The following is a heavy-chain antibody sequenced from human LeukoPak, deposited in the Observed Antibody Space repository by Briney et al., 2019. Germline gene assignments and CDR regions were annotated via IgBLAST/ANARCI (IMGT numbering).Heavy chain of an antibody. CDR2: MDYSGNT. V-gene: IGHV4-39*01. CDR1: GVSISRSNDC. J-gene: IGHJ4*02. Sequence: SETLSLTCTVSGVSISRSNDCWGWIRQSPGKGLEWIGTMDYSGNTYYNPSLKSRVTVSVDTSKNQFSLNVNSVTAADPGVYFCARAHGSGRSWYLDYWGQGTLVTVSS. CDR3: ARAHGSGRSWYLDY. D-gene: IGHD3-10*01.